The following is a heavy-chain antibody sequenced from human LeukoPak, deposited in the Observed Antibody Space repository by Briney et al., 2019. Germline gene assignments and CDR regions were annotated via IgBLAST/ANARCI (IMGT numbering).Heavy chain of an antibody. CDR2: ISQGGSVK. Sequence: GGSLRLSCAASGFTFSNYGMHWVRQAPGKGLEWVANISQGGSVKYYVDSAKGRFTISRDDAKNSLYVQMNSLRDEDTAVYYCARVGYSGWNLEYWGQGTLVTVSS. CDR1: GFTFSNYG. CDR3: ARVGYSGWNLEY. V-gene: IGHV3-7*01. J-gene: IGHJ4*02. D-gene: IGHD5-12*01.